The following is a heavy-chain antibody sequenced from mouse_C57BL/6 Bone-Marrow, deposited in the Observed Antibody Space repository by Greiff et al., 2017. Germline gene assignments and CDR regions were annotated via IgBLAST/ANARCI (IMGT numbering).Heavy chain of an antibody. CDR1: GFTFNSYA. Sequence: EVKVEESGGGLVKPGGSLKLSCAASGFTFNSYAMSWVRQTPEKRLEWVATISDGGSYTYYPDNVKGRFTISRDNAKNNLYLQMSHLKSEDTAMYYCARDFTTVVDWYFDVWGTGTTVTVSS. D-gene: IGHD1-1*01. V-gene: IGHV5-4*01. CDR2: ISDGGSYT. CDR3: ARDFTTVVDWYFDV. J-gene: IGHJ1*03.